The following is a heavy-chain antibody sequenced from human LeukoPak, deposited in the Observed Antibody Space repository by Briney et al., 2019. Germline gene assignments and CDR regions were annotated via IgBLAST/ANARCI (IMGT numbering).Heavy chain of an antibody. CDR1: VGSIDSSNW. Sequence: SETLSLTCAVSVGSIDSSNWWSWVRQSPGKGLEWIGEIYHSGSTNYNPSLKSRVTISVDKSKNQFSLKLSSVTAADTAVYYCASTEGRWLRSSFDYWGQGTLVTVSS. CDR3: ASTEGRWLRSSFDY. J-gene: IGHJ4*02. CDR2: IYHSGST. D-gene: IGHD5-24*01. V-gene: IGHV4-4*02.